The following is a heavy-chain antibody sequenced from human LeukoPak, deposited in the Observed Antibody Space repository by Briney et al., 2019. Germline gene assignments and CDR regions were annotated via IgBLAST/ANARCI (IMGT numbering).Heavy chain of an antibody. CDR1: GGSISSYY. V-gene: IGHV4-59*01. J-gene: IGHJ6*02. CDR2: IYYSGST. CDR3: AREPYGMDV. Sequence: SETLSLTCTASGGSISSYYWSWIRQPPGKGLEWIGYIYYSGSTNYNPSLKSRVTISVDTSKNQFSLKLSSVTAADTAVYYCAREPYGMDVWGQGTTVTVSS.